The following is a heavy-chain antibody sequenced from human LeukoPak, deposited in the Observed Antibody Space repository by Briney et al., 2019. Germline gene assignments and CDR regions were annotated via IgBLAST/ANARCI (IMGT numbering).Heavy chain of an antibody. J-gene: IGHJ4*02. CDR3: AREGSMTARPFVSIDY. Sequence: KPSETLSLSCTVSGGSISSTTHFWSWVRQPAGKGLEWIGRRNTGGSANYNPSLESRVTMSVDTSKNQFSLKLSSVTAADTAVYYCAREGSMTARPFVSIDYWGQGTLVTISS. V-gene: IGHV4-61*02. CDR2: RNTGGSA. D-gene: IGHD6-6*01. CDR1: GGSISSTTHF.